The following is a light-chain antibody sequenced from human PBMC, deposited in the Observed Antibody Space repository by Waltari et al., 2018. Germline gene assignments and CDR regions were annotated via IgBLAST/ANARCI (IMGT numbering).Light chain of an antibody. CDR3: QKYGSLPAT. CDR2: DAS. CDR1: QSVRRF. V-gene: IGKV3-20*01. J-gene: IGKJ1*01. Sequence: EIVLTQSPGTLSLSPGERATLSCRASQSVRRFLAWYQQKPGQAPRLLIYDASSRATGIPDSFSGSGFGTDFSLTISILEPEDFAVYYCQKYGSLPATFGQGTKVEIK.